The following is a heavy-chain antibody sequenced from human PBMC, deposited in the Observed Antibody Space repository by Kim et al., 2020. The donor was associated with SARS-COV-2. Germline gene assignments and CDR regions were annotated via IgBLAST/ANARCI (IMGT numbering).Heavy chain of an antibody. D-gene: IGHD2-2*01. V-gene: IGHV3-23*01. CDR3: ATDIVVVPAAQNDAFDI. Sequence: RGRYTIPRDNSKTTLYLQMNSLRAEDTAVYYCATDIVVVPAAQNDAFDIWGQGTMVTVSS. J-gene: IGHJ3*02.